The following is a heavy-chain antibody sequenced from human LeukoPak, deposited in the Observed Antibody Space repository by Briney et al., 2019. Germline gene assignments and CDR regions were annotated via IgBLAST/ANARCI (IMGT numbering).Heavy chain of an antibody. D-gene: IGHD5-18*01. J-gene: IGHJ6*02. CDR1: GGTFSTSA. Sequence: ASVQVSCKTSGGTFSTSAITWVRQAPGQGLEWMGRIIPVLNITTYAQRFQGRVTIAADTSTSTVYMELSSLRSEETAVYYCARDQGLTAPPPYGLDVWGQGTTVIVSS. CDR2: IIPVLNIT. CDR3: ARDQGLTAPPPYGLDV. V-gene: IGHV1-69*04.